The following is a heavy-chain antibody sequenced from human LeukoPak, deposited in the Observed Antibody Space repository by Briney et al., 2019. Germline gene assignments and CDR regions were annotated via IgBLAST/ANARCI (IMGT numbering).Heavy chain of an antibody. CDR1: GFTFNSYG. D-gene: IGHD1-26*01. J-gene: IGHJ3*02. V-gene: IGHV3-30*02. CDR2: IRYDGSKS. Sequence: AGGSLRLSCAASGFTFNSYGMHWVRQAPGKGLEWVAFIRYDGSKSYFADSVKGRFALSRDNSKNTLYLQMSSLRPEDTAVYFCAKDGGSGRYFALDIWGQGTMVTVSS. CDR3: AKDGGSGRYFALDI.